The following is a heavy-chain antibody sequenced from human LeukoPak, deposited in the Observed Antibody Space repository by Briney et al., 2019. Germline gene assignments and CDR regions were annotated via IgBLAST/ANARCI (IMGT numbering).Heavy chain of an antibody. CDR1: GGSISSYY. D-gene: IGHD3-10*01. CDR2: IYYSGST. CDR3: ARYAITNTKTRKRALFDY. J-gene: IGHJ4*02. Sequence: PSETLSLTCTGSGGSISSYYWSWIRQPPGKGLEWIGYIYYSGSTNYNPSLKSRVTISVDTSKNQLSLKLSSVTAADTAVYYCARYAITNTKTRKRALFDYWAQGTLVTVSS. V-gene: IGHV4-59*01.